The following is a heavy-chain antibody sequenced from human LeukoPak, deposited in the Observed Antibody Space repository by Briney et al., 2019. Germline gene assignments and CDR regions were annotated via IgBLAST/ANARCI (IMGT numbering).Heavy chain of an antibody. V-gene: IGHV3-15*01. CDR1: GFTFSNAW. D-gene: IGHD3-3*01. CDR3: TTPYDFWSGYDPDAFDI. J-gene: IGHJ3*02. CDR2: IKSKTDGGTT. Sequence: PGGSLRLSCAASGFTFSNAWMSWVRQAPGKGLEWVGRIKSKTDGGTTDYAAPVKGRFTISRDDSKNTLYLQMISLKAEDTAVYYCTTPYDFWSGYDPDAFDIWGQGTMVTVSS.